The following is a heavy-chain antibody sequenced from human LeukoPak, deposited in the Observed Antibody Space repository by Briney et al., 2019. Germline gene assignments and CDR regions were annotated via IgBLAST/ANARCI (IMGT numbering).Heavy chain of an antibody. V-gene: IGHV4-31*03. J-gene: IGHJ5*02. CDR2: IFYSGST. CDR3: ARDIYGGNSRWFDP. CDR1: GASISRGGYY. D-gene: IGHD4-23*01. Sequence: SETLSLTCTVSGASISRGGYYWSWIRQHPGKGLEWIGYIFYSGSTYYNPSLKSRVTISVDTSKNQFSLKLSSVTAADTAVYYCARDIYGGNSRWFDPWGQGTLVTVSS.